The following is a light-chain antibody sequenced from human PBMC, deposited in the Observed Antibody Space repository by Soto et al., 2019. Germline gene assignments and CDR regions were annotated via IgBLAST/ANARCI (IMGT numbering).Light chain of an antibody. Sequence: EIVMPQSPATLSVSPGERATLSCRASQSVGSDLAWYQQKPGQAPRLVIYDLFTRATGVRTRICGSGSWTEFTLTISSLQSEDFAVYYCQQYNSWPLTFGGGTKVEIK. V-gene: IGKV3D-15*01. CDR1: QSVGSD. CDR3: QQYNSWPLT. J-gene: IGKJ4*01. CDR2: DLF.